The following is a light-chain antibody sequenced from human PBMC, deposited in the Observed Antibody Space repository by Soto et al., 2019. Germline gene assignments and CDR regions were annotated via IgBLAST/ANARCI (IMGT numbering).Light chain of an antibody. Sequence: DIQMTQSPSSLSSSLGDTVTLACRASRSISNYLTWYQQKPGRAPNLLISGASTLASGIPSRFSGSGSGTTFTLTISSLQPEDFAIYCCQQSYTAPFTVGAGTKVEIK. J-gene: IGKJ3*01. CDR1: RSISNY. CDR2: GAS. CDR3: QQSYTAPFT. V-gene: IGKV1-39*01.